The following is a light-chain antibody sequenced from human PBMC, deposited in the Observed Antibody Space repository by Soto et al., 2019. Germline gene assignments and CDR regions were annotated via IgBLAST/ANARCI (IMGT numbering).Light chain of an antibody. CDR3: SSYTSSSTLYV. J-gene: IGLJ1*01. CDR1: SSDVGGYNY. Sequence: SALTQPASVSGSPGQSITISCTGTSSDVGGYNYVSWYQQHPGKAPKLMIYDVSNRPSGVSNRFSGSKSGNTASLTFSGLQAEDEADYYCSSYTSSSTLYVFGTGTKDTVL. CDR2: DVS. V-gene: IGLV2-14*01.